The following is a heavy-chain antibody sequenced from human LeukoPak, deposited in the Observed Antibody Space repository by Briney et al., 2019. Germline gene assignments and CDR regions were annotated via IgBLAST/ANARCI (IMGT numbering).Heavy chain of an antibody. CDR2: IYYSGST. Sequence: KPSESLSLTCTVSGGSISSSSYYWGWIRQPPGKGLEWIGSIYYSGSTYYNPSLKSRVTISVDTSKNQFSLKLSSVTAADTAVYYCARIRGYSYGLGVGGYYYMDVWGKGTTVTVSS. CDR3: ARIRGYSYGLGVGGYYYMDV. V-gene: IGHV4-39*07. D-gene: IGHD5-18*01. J-gene: IGHJ6*03. CDR1: GGSISSSSYY.